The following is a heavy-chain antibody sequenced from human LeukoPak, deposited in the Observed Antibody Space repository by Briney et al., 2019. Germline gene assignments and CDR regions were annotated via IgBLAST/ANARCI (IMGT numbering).Heavy chain of an antibody. CDR1: GGSISSSSHY. CDR2: IYYSGST. V-gene: IGHV4-39*01. J-gene: IGHJ4*02. CDR3: ARVTYYDFWSGSGGYFDY. D-gene: IGHD3-3*01. Sequence: SETLSLTCTVSGGSISSSSHYWGWIRQPPGKGLEWIGTIYYSGSTYYNPSLKSRVTISVDTSKNQFSLKLSSVTAADTAVYYCARVTYYDFWSGSGGYFDYWGQGTLVTVSS.